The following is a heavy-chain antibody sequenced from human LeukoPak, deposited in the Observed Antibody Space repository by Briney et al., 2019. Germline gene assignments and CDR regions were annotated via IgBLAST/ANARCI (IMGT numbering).Heavy chain of an antibody. CDR2: ITGGGGT. J-gene: IGHJ4*02. CDR1: GFTFSSYA. V-gene: IGHV3-23*01. D-gene: IGHD3/OR15-3a*01. CDR3: ALSLDGGY. Sequence: GGSLRLSCAASGFTFSSYAMNWVRQAPGKGLEWVSAITGGGGTYHADSVKGRFSVSRDSSKNTLYLQMDTLRAEDTAVYYCALSLDGGYWGQGTLVTVSS.